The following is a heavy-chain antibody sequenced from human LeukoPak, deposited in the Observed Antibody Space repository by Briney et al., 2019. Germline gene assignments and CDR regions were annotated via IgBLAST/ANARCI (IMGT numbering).Heavy chain of an antibody. D-gene: IGHD3-10*01. J-gene: IGHJ6*02. CDR3: ARDLARTEYYYGSGSSRPRYYGMDV. Sequence: ASVKVSCKASGYTFTSYGISWVRQAPGQGLEWMGWISAYNGNTNYAQKLQGRVTMTRDTSISTAYMELSRLRSDDTAVYYCARDLARTEYYYGSGSSRPRYYGMDVWGQGTTVTVSS. CDR2: ISAYNGNT. CDR1: GYTFTSYG. V-gene: IGHV1-18*01.